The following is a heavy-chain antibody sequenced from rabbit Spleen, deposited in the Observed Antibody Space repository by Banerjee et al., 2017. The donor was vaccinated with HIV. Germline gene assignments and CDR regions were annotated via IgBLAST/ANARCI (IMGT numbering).Heavy chain of an antibody. Sequence: QQQVVESGGGLVKPGASLTLSCKASGLDFSVGDVMCWVRQAPGKGLEWIACIIIVTGRAFYANWASGRFTFSKASSTTVTLQMSSLTAADTATYFCARDLASVIGWNFNLWGPGTLVTVS. CDR2: IIIVTGRA. CDR3: ARDLASVIGWNFNL. J-gene: IGHJ4*01. V-gene: IGHV1S45*01. CDR1: GLDFSVGDV. D-gene: IGHD1-1*01.